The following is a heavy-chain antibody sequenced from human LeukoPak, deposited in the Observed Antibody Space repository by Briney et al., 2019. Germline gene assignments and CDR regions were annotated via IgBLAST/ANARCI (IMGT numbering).Heavy chain of an antibody. D-gene: IGHD4-11*01. V-gene: IGHV4-59*01. Sequence: PSETLSLTCTVSGGSISSYYWSWIRQPPGKGLEWIGYIYYSGSTNYNPSLKSRVTISVDTSKNQFSLKLSSVTAADTAVYYCARDGDDYSNYYFEYWGQGTLVTVSS. CDR2: IYYSGST. J-gene: IGHJ4*02. CDR1: GGSISSYY. CDR3: ARDGDDYSNYYFEY.